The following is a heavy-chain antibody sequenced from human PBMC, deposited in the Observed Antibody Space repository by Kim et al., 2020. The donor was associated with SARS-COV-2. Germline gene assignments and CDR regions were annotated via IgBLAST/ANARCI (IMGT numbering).Heavy chain of an antibody. V-gene: IGHV3-23*01. J-gene: IGHJ6*02. D-gene: IGHD3-22*01. Sequence: GGSLRLSCAASGFTFSSYAMSWVRQAPGKGLEWVSAISGSGGSTYYADSVKGRFTISRDNSKNTLYLQMNSLRAEDTAVYYCAKDGGGSSGYLYYYYYYGMDVWGQGTTVTVSS. CDR2: ISGSGGST. CDR1: GFTFSSYA. CDR3: AKDGGGSSGYLYYYYYYGMDV.